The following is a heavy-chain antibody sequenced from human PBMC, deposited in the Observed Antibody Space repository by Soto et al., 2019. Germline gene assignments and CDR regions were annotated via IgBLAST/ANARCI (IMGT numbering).Heavy chain of an antibody. Sequence: SVKVTCKASGYTFSSNYRQWVRQAPGQGLEWLGWISPYNDDTKYAQKVQGRVFMTTDTSSKTAYLDLRSLRSDDTAVYYCARGGYYDSSGSRDYHYYGMNVWGQGTTVTVSS. CDR1: GYTFSSNY. CDR2: ISPYNDDT. V-gene: IGHV1-18*04. D-gene: IGHD3-22*01. J-gene: IGHJ6*02. CDR3: ARGGYYDSSGSRDYHYYGMNV.